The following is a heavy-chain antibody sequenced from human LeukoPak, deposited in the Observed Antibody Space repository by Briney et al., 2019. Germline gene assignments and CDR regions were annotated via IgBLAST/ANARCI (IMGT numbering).Heavy chain of an antibody. J-gene: IGHJ5*02. CDR3: ARAYFWSGYNWFDP. CDR1: GYTFTGYY. Sequence: ASVKVSCKASGYTFTGYYMHWVRQAPGQGLEWMGWINPNSGGTNYAQKFQGRVTMTRDTSISTAYMELSRLRSDDTAVYYCARAYFWSGYNWFDPWGQGTLVTVSS. D-gene: IGHD3-3*01. V-gene: IGHV1-2*02. CDR2: INPNSGGT.